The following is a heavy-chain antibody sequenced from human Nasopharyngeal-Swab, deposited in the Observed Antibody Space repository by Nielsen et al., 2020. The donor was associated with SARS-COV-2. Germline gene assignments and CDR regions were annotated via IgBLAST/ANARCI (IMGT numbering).Heavy chain of an antibody. J-gene: IGHJ4*02. CDR2: INHSGST. Sequence: SETLSLTCAVYGGSFSGYYWSWIRQPPGKGLEWIGEINHSGSTNYNPSLKSRVTISVDTSKNQFSLKLSSVTAADTAVYYCARGLRGAAAKYYFDYWGQGTLVTVSS. CDR3: ARGLRGAAAKYYFDY. D-gene: IGHD6-25*01. V-gene: IGHV4-34*01. CDR1: GGSFSGYY.